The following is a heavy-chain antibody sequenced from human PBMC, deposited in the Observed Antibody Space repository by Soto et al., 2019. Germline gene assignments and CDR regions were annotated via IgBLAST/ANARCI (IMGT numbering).Heavy chain of an antibody. V-gene: IGHV3-30*18. CDR3: AKVEGNYNWFDP. Sequence: GGSLRLSCAASGFTFSSYGMHWVRQAPGKGLEWVAVISYDGSNKYYADSVKGRFTISRDNSKNTLYLQMNSLRAEDTAVYYCAKVEGNYNWFDPWGQGTLATVSS. CDR1: GFTFSSYG. D-gene: IGHD4-4*01. J-gene: IGHJ5*02. CDR2: ISYDGSNK.